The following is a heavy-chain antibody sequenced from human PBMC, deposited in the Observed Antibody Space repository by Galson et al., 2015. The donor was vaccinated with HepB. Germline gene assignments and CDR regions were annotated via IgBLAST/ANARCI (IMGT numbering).Heavy chain of an antibody. D-gene: IGHD3-3*02. Sequence: SETLSLTCTVSDGSISGFYWSWVRQPPGGRLEWVGYIRYTGGTHYNPSLASRVIMSVDTSRNQFSLRLASVTAPDTAFYYCARLHFWESEEFDLWGRGTLVTVSS. CDR3: ARLHFWESEEFDL. J-gene: IGHJ2*01. CDR1: DGSISGFY. CDR2: IRYTGGT. V-gene: IGHV4-59*01.